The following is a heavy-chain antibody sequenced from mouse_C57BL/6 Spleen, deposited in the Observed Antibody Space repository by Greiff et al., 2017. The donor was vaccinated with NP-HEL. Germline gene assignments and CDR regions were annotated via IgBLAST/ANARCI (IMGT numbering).Heavy chain of an antibody. CDR2: IYPRDGST. V-gene: IGHV1-78*01. J-gene: IGHJ4*01. CDR1: GYTFTDHT. D-gene: IGHD1-1*01. Sequence: VQLQQSDAELVKPGASVKISCKVSGYTFTDHTIHWMKQRPEQGLEWIGYIYPRDGSTKYNEKFKGKATLTADKSSSTAYMQLTSLTSEDSAVYFCARALDYYGSSYDAMDYGGQGTSVTVSS. CDR3: ARALDYYGSSYDAMDY.